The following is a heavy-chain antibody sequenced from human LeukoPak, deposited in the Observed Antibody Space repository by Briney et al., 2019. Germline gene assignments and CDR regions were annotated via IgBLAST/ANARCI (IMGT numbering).Heavy chain of an antibody. CDR3: ARGIAVAGPYYFDY. D-gene: IGHD6-19*01. CDR2: ISGSGGST. Sequence: GGSLRLSCAASGFTFRSYAMSWVRRAPGKGLEWVSVISGSGGSTDYADSVKGRFTISRDNAKNSLYLQMNSLRADDTAVYYCARGIAVAGPYYFDYWGRGTLVTVSS. CDR1: GFTFRSYA. V-gene: IGHV3-23*01. J-gene: IGHJ4*02.